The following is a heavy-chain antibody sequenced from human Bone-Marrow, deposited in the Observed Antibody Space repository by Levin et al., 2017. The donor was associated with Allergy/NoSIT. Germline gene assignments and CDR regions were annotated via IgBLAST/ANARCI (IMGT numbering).Heavy chain of an antibody. D-gene: IGHD5-12*01. V-gene: IGHV1-69*13. CDR2: IIPMFGTT. CDR1: GGTFSNYG. Sequence: SVKVSCKASGGTFSNYGISWVRQAPGQGLEWMGGIIPMFGTTNYARKFQGRLTITADESTSTAYMELSSLRSEDTAVYFCARDRHSGYDFDSWGQGTLVTVSS. J-gene: IGHJ4*02. CDR3: ARDRHSGYDFDS.